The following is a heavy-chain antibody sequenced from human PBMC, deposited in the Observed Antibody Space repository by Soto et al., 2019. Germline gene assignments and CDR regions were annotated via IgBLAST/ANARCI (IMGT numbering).Heavy chain of an antibody. CDR2: IYRTGST. V-gene: IGHV4-4*02. CDR1: GGSFTSNNW. CDR3: ASRDPGTSVDY. D-gene: IGHD1-7*01. Sequence: PSETLSPTCAVSGGSFTSNNWWTWVRQPPGQGLEWIGEIYRTGSTNYNPSLESQVTISLDKSENQFSLKVTSLTAADTAVYYCASRDPGTSVDYWGQGTLVTVSS. J-gene: IGHJ4*02.